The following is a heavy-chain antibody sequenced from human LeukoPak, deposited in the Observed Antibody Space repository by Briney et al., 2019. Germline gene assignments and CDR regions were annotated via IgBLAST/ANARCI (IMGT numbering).Heavy chain of an antibody. CDR1: GYTFTGYQ. J-gene: IGHJ4*02. Sequence: ASVKVSCKASGYTFTGYQIHWVRQAPGQGLEWMGWINPNSGEINYAQKFQGRVTLTRDTSISTIYMELSRLRSDDTAVYYCARDAGDPLPYQFDYWGPGTLVTVSS. D-gene: IGHD2-2*01. CDR2: INPNSGEI. V-gene: IGHV1-2*02. CDR3: ARDAGDPLPYQFDY.